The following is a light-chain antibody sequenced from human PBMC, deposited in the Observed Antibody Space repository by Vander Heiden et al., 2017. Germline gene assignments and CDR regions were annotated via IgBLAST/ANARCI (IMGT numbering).Light chain of an antibody. V-gene: IGLV3-1*01. CDR2: QDS. J-gene: IGLJ2*01. CDR3: QAWDSSTVV. Sequence: SYELTQPPSVSVSPGQTASIPCSGDKLGDKYACWYQQKPGQSPVLVIYQDSKRPSGIPERFSGSNSGNTATLTISGTQATDEADYYCQAWDSSTVVFGGGTKLTVL. CDR1: KLGDKY.